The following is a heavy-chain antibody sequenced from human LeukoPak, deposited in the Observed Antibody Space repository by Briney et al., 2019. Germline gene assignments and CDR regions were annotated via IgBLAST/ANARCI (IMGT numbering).Heavy chain of an antibody. V-gene: IGHV4-59*01. CDR3: ARVLVDYYGSGSYLHDAFDI. D-gene: IGHD3-10*01. J-gene: IGHJ3*02. Sequence: ASETLSLTCTVSGGSISSYYWSWIRQPPGKGLEWIGYIYYSGSTNYNPSLKSRVTISVDTSKSQFSLKLSSVTAADTAVYYCARVLVDYYGSGSYLHDAFDIWGQGTMVTVSS. CDR2: IYYSGST. CDR1: GGSISSYY.